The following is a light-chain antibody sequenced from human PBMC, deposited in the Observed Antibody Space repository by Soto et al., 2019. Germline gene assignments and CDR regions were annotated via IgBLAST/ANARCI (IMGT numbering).Light chain of an antibody. J-gene: IGLJ1*01. V-gene: IGLV2-14*01. CDR1: RSDIGDSNF. CDR3: ASFRSGTILV. Sequence: QSGLTQPASVSGSAGQSVTISCTGPRSDIGDSNFISWYQHSPGKAPRLLIYEVNNRPSGVSRRFSGSKAGNTASLTISGLLDDDEADYFCASFRSGTILVFGSGTKLTVL. CDR2: EVN.